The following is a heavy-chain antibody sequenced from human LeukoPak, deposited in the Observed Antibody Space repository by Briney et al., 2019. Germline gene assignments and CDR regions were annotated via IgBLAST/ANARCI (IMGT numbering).Heavy chain of an antibody. D-gene: IGHD4-23*01. J-gene: IGHJ6*03. CDR3: ARLHYGGNYGYYYYYMGV. Sequence: PSETLSLTCTVSGGSISSSNYYWGWIRQPPGKGLEWIGCIYYTGSTYYNPSLKSRVTISVDTSKNQFSLNLSSVTAADTAVYYCARLHYGGNYGYYYYYMGVWGKGTTVTISS. CDR1: GGSISSSNYY. V-gene: IGHV4-39*01. CDR2: IYYTGST.